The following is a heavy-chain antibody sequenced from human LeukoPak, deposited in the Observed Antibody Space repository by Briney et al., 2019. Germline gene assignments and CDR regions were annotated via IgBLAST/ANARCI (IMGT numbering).Heavy chain of an antibody. CDR1: GYTFTSYG. V-gene: IGHV1-18*01. CDR3: ARRDYYDSPFDY. CDR2: ISAYNGNT. J-gene: IGHJ4*02. Sequence: ASVKVSCKASGYTFTSYGISWVRQAPGQGLEWMGWISAYNGNTNYAQKLQGRVTMTTDTSTSTAYMELRSLRSDDTVVYYCARRDYYDSPFDYWGQGTLVTVSS. D-gene: IGHD3-22*01.